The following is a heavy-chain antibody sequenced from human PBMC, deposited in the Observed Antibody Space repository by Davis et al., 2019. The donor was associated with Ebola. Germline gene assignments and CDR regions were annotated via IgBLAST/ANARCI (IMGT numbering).Heavy chain of an antibody. V-gene: IGHV3-23*01. J-gene: IGHJ6*02. Sequence: PGGSLRLSCAASGFTFSSYAMSWVRQAPGKGLEWVSAISGSGGSTYYADSVKGRFTISRDNSKNTLYLQMNSLRAEDTAVYYCAKLGGGYGDNYYYYGMDVWGQGTTVTVSS. CDR2: ISGSGGST. CDR3: AKLGGGYGDNYYYYGMDV. CDR1: GFTFSSYA. D-gene: IGHD4-17*01.